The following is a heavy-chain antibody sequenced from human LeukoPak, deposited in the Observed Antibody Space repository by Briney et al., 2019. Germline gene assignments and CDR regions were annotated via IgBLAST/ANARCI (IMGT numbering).Heavy chain of an antibody. CDR2: IYYSGST. CDR3: ARTDCTIGVCYTFHFDY. CDR1: GGSISSYY. V-gene: IGHV4-59*01. J-gene: IGHJ4*02. Sequence: SETLSLTCTVSGGSISSYYWSWIRQPPGKGLEWIGYIYYSGSTNYNPSLKSRVTISVDTSKNQFSLKLSSVTAADTAVYYCARTDCTIGVCYTFHFDYWGQGTLVTVS. D-gene: IGHD2-8*01.